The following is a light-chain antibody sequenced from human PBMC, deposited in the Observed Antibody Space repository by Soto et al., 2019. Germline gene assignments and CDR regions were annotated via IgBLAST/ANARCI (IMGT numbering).Light chain of an antibody. V-gene: IGKV1-5*03. J-gene: IGKJ1*01. CDR1: QSITDS. Sequence: DIKMTQSPSTLSASVGDRVTITCRASQSITDSLAWYQQKPGKAPKLLIYKAATLERGVPSRFSGSGSGTEFALAFRSLQPDGFANYYCQQYESYSWTFGQGTKVEVK. CDR3: QQYESYSWT. CDR2: KAA.